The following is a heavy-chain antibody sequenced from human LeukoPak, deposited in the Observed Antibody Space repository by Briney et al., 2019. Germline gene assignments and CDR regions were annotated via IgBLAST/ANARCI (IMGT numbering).Heavy chain of an antibody. Sequence: SETLSLTCTVSGGSISSYYWSWIRQPPGKGLEWIGYIYYSGSTNYNPSLKSRVTISVDTSKNQFSLKLSSVTAADTAVYYCARGGLDGYNWNEPFFDYWGQGTLVTVSS. V-gene: IGHV4-59*01. J-gene: IGHJ4*02. CDR2: IYYSGST. CDR3: ARGGLDGYNWNEPFFDY. CDR1: GGSISSYY. D-gene: IGHD1-20*01.